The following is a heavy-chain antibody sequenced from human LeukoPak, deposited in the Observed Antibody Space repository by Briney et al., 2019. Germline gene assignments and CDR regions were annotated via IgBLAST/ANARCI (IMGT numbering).Heavy chain of an antibody. Sequence: ASVKVSCKAYGYTFTSYGISWVRQAPGQGLEWMGWISAYNGNTNYAQKLQGRVTMTTDTSTSTAYMELRSLRSDDTAVYYCARGDSGSASCYTGNWFDPWGQGTLVTVSS. D-gene: IGHD2-2*02. J-gene: IGHJ5*02. V-gene: IGHV1-18*01. CDR3: ARGDSGSASCYTGNWFDP. CDR2: ISAYNGNT. CDR1: GYTFTSYG.